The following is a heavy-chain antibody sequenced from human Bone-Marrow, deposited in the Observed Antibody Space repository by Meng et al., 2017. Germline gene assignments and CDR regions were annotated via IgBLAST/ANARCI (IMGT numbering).Heavy chain of an antibody. CDR1: GGNFTSYA. D-gene: IGHD4-17*01. CDR3: ARTYGDYCFDY. CDR2: IIPIFGTA. Sequence: QWGKLGAQVKRPGSSGKVSGKASGGNFTSYAISWVRQAPGQGLEWMGGIIPIFGTANYAQKFQGRVTITADESTSTAYMELSSLRSEDTAVYYCARTYGDYCFDYWGQGTLVTVSS. V-gene: IGHV1-69*01. J-gene: IGHJ4*02.